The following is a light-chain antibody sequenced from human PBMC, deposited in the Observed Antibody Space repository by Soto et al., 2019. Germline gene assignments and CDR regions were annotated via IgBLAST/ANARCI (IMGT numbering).Light chain of an antibody. CDR3: ETWDSNTRV. Sequence: QSVLTQSSSASASLGSSVKLTCTLSSGHSSYIIAWHHQQPGKAPRYLMKLEGSGSYNKGSGVPDRFSGSSSGADRYLTISNLLVEDEANYYCETWDSNTRVFGGGTKLTVL. CDR1: SGHSSYI. CDR2: LEGSGSY. V-gene: IGLV4-60*02. J-gene: IGLJ2*01.